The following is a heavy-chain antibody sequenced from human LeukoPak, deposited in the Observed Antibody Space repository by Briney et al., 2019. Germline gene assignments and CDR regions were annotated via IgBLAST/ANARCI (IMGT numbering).Heavy chain of an antibody. CDR3: ARRYDSSGYYIGY. Sequence: ASVKVSCKASGYTFTNYDINWVRQATGQGLEWMGYMNPNSGNTGYAQKFQDRVTITSDTSISTAYMELSRLRSDDTAVYYCARRYDSSGYYIGYWGQGTLVTVSS. CDR1: GYTFTNYD. J-gene: IGHJ4*02. V-gene: IGHV1-8*03. D-gene: IGHD3-22*01. CDR2: MNPNSGNT.